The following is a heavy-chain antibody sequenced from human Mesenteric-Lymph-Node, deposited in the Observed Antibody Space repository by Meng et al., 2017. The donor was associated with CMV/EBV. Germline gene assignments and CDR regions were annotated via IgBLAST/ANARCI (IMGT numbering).Heavy chain of an antibody. CDR2: VTTSGGAK. V-gene: IGHV3-48*03. Sequence: GESLKISCVVSGFTFSTYEMNWVRQAPGKGLEWISYVTTSGGAKYYADSVKGRFTISRDNTKNSLYLEMNSLRAEDTAVYYCARGPLEYCSSISCYALYYYYYGMDVWGQGTTVTVSS. CDR3: ARGPLEYCSSISCYALYYYYYGMDV. CDR1: GFTFSTYE. J-gene: IGHJ6*02. D-gene: IGHD2-2*01.